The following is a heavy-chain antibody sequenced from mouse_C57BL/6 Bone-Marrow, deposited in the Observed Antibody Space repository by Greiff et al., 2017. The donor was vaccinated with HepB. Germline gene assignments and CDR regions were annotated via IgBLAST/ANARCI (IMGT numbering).Heavy chain of an antibody. CDR3: AREGILRYLDY. CDR1: GYAFTNYL. J-gene: IGHJ2*01. V-gene: IGHV1-54*01. CDR2: INPGSGGT. D-gene: IGHD1-1*01. Sequence: QVQLQQSGAELVRPGPSVKVSCKASGYAFTNYLIEWVKQRPGQGLEWIGVINPGSGGTNYNEKFKGKATLTADKSSSTAYMQLSSLTSEDSAVYFCAREGILRYLDYWGQGTTLTVSS.